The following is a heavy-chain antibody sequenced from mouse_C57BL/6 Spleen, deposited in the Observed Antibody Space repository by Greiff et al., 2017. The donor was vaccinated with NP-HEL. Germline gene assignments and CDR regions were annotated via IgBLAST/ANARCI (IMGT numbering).Heavy chain of an antibody. V-gene: IGHV5-16*01. CDR2: INYDGSST. CDR1: GFTFSDYY. D-gene: IGHD1-1*01. Sequence: EVMLVESEGGLVQPGSSMKLSCTASGFTFSDYYMAWVRQVPEKGLEWVANINYDGSSTYYLDSLKSRFLISRDHAKNILYLQMSRLKYEDTATYYCTRDHHYYSSSYYAMDYWGQGTSVTVSS. CDR3: TRDHHYYSSSYYAMDY. J-gene: IGHJ4*01.